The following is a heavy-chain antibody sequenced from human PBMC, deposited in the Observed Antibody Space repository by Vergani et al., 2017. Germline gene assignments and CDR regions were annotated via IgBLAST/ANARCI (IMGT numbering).Heavy chain of an antibody. Sequence: QVQLQESGPGLVKPSETLTLTCDVSDSSIMTKPYWGWFRQSPGKGLEWIGCIHHSGDTHYNSSLKSRVSISIVSSSKFSLSLSSVTASDTAIYYCARHRGTGGFFPSSYFYGMYVWGHGTTVTVSS. D-gene: IGHD3-10*01. V-gene: IGHV4-38-2*01. CDR3: ARHRGTGGFFPSSYFYGMYV. CDR2: IHHSGDT. CDR1: DSSIMTKPY. J-gene: IGHJ6*02.